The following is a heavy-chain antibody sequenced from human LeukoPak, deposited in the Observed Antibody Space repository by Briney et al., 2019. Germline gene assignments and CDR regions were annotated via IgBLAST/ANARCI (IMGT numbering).Heavy chain of an antibody. Sequence: PGGSLRLSCAASGFTFSSYGMHWVRQAPGKGLEWVAFIRYDGSNKYYADSVKGRFTISRDNSKNTLYLQMNSLRAEDTAVYYCAKDLFYDSSGQPPGYWGQGALVTVSS. CDR3: AKDLFYDSSGQPPGY. D-gene: IGHD3-22*01. V-gene: IGHV3-30*02. CDR2: IRYDGSNK. J-gene: IGHJ4*02. CDR1: GFTFSSYG.